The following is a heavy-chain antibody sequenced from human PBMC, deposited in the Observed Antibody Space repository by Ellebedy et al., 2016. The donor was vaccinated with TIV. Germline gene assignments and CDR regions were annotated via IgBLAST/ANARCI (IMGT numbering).Heavy chain of an antibody. CDR2: INPSGGST. Sequence: AASVKVSCKASGYTFTSYYMHWVRQAPGQGLEWMGIINPSGGSTSYAQKFQGRVTMTRDTSTSTVYMELSSLRSEDPAVYYCVLEWELLMDYYYYGMDVWGQGTTVTVSS. V-gene: IGHV1-46*01. D-gene: IGHD1-26*01. J-gene: IGHJ6*02. CDR1: GYTFTSYY. CDR3: VLEWELLMDYYYYGMDV.